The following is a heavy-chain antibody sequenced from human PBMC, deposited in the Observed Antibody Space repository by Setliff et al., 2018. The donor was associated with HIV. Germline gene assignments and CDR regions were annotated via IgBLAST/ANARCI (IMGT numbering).Heavy chain of an antibody. Sequence: ASVKVSCKASGGTFSSQAISWVRQAPGQGLEWMGGISGYSGNTNVAQKFQGRLIMTTDTSTTTVYMELRSLRSDNTAVYFCARGWSGVAVAGTPRFEYWGQGTLVTVSS. D-gene: IGHD6-19*01. V-gene: IGHV1-18*01. CDR2: ISGYSGNT. J-gene: IGHJ4*02. CDR1: GGTFSSQA. CDR3: ARGWSGVAVAGTPRFEY.